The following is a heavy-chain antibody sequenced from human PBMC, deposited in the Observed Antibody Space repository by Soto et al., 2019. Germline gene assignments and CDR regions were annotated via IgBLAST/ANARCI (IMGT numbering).Heavy chain of an antibody. Sequence: SETLSRTTTGSGGSISSRFYYWGWIRQPPGKGLEWIGNIYYSGSTYYNPSLKSRVTISVDTSKNQFSLKLTSVTAADTAMYYCTSSEFHWGQRTLVTV. CDR3: TSSEFH. J-gene: IGHJ4*02. CDR1: GGSISSRFYY. CDR2: IYYSGST. V-gene: IGHV4-39*01. D-gene: IGHD3-10*01.